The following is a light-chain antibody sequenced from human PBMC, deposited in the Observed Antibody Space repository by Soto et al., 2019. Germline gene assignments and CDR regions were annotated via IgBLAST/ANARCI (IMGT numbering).Light chain of an antibody. CDR2: DAS. CDR1: QSISNW. Sequence: DIQMTQSPSTLSASIGDRVTITCRASQSISNWLAWYQQKPGKAPKLLIYDASSLESGVPSRFSGSGSGPDFTLTVSSLQPDDFATYYCQKYNSYSGTFGQGTKVAIK. J-gene: IGKJ1*01. V-gene: IGKV1-5*01. CDR3: QKYNSYSGT.